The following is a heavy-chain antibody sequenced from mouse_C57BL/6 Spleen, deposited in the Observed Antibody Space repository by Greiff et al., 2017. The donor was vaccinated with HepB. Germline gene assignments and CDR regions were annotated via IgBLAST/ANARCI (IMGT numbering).Heavy chain of an antibody. CDR2: IDPSDSYT. D-gene: IGHD2-3*01. J-gene: IGHJ3*01. CDR3: ARYDGYYTWFAY. Sequence: QVQLQQPGAELVKPGASVKLSCKASGYTFTSYWMQWVKQRPGQGLEWIGEIDPSDSYTNYNQKFKGKATLTVDTSSSTAYMQLSSLTSEDSAVYYCARYDGYYTWFAYWGQGTLVTVSA. V-gene: IGHV1-50*01. CDR1: GYTFTSYW.